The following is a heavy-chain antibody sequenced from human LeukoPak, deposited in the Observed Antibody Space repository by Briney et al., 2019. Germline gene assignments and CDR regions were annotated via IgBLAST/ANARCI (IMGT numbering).Heavy chain of an antibody. V-gene: IGHV4-38-2*01. CDR2: IYHNEST. J-gene: IGHJ3*02. D-gene: IGHD3-16*01. Sequence: PSETLSLTCAVSGYSISTGYYWAWIRQPPGKGLEWIGSIYHNESTYYNPSLKSRVTISVDTSKNQFSLKPSSVTAADTAVYYCARLYWGLGAFDIWGQGTMVTVSS. CDR1: GYSISTGYY. CDR3: ARLYWGLGAFDI.